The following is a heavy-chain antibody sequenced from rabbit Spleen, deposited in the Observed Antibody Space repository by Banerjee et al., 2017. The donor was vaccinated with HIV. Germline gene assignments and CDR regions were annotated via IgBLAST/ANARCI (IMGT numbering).Heavy chain of an antibody. D-gene: IGHD6-1*01. CDR1: GFSLSSSYW. V-gene: IGHV1S40*01. CDR3: ARTGDSAGGYGYGL. J-gene: IGHJ4*01. CDR2: IEPGSSGST. Sequence: QSLEESGGGLVKPGASLTLTCKASGFSLSSSYWICWVRQAPGKGLEWIGCIEPGSSGSTYYANWAKGRFTISKTSSTTVTLQMTSLTAADTATYFCARTGDSAGGYGYGLWGPGTLVTVS.